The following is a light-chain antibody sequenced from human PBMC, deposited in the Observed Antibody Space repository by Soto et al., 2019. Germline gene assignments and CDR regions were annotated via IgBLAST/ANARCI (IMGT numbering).Light chain of an antibody. CDR2: DAS. CDR3: QDYSPYSWT. CDR1: ESISSW. V-gene: IGKV1-5*01. Sequence: TIACRASESISSWLAWYQEKPGKAPNLLIYDASSLESGVPSRFSGSGSGTEFTLTISSLQPDDFATYYCQDYSPYSWTFGQGTKVDI. J-gene: IGKJ1*01.